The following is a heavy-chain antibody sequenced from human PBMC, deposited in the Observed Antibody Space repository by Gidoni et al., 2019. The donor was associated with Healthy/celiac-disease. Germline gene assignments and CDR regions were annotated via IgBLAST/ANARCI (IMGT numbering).Heavy chain of an antibody. CDR2: INPSGGST. CDR1: GYTCTSYY. V-gene: IGHV1-46*01. Sequence: QVQLVQAGAEVKKPGASGKGSCKASGYTCTSYYMHWVRQAPGQGLEGMGIINPSGGSTSYAQKFPCRVTMTRYTSTSTVYMELSSLRSEDTAVYYCARVYSSGLRYFDLWGRGTLVTVSS. J-gene: IGHJ2*01. D-gene: IGHD6-19*01. CDR3: ARVYSSGLRYFDL.